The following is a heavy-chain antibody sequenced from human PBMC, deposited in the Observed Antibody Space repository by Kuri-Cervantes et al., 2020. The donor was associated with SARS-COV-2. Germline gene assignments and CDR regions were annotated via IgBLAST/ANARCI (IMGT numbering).Heavy chain of an antibody. D-gene: IGHD2-21*01. CDR2: ISTRSTYI. Sequence: GGSLRLSCAASEFAFRYYWMNWVRQAPGKGLEWVSSISTRSTYIDYADSVKGRFTISRDNAKNSLYLQTNSLRAEDTAVYYCARDCGGDCSQYLFDYWGQGTLVTVSS. V-gene: IGHV3-21*01. CDR3: ARDCGGDCSQYLFDY. J-gene: IGHJ4*02. CDR1: EFAFRYYW.